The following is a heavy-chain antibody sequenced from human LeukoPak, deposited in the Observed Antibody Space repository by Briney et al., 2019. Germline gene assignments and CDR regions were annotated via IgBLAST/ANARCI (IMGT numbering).Heavy chain of an antibody. CDR1: GFTFDDYA. CDR2: ISNSDYST. V-gene: IGHV3-23*01. D-gene: IGHD1-14*01. J-gene: IGHJ4*02. Sequence: GGSLRLSCAASGFTFDDYAMHWVRQAPGKGLEWVSTISNSDYSTYYADSVKGRFTISRANSENTLYLQMNNLRAEDTAVYYCAKATGYLLWGQGTLVTVSS. CDR3: AKATGYLL.